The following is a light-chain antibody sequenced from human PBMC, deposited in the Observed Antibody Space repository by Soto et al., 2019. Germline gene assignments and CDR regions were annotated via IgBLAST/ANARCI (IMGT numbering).Light chain of an antibody. Sequence: AIQMTQSPSSLSASVGDRVTITCRASQGISNDLGWYQQKPGKAPKLLIYAASSSQSGVPSRFSGSGSGTDFNLTISSLQPEDVAIYYCLQDYNYPWTFGQGTKVEIK. CDR1: QGISND. V-gene: IGKV1-6*01. CDR2: AAS. J-gene: IGKJ1*01. CDR3: LQDYNYPWT.